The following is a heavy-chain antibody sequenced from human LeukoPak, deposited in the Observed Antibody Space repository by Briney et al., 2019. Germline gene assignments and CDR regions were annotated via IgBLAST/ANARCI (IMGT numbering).Heavy chain of an antibody. Sequence: GGSLRLSCAASGFTFSIYAMHWVRQAPGKGLEYVSAISSNGGSTYYANSVKGRFTISRDNSKNTLYLQTGSLRAEDMAVYYCAREQWSLRRSSSWPLDYWGQGTLVTVSS. CDR1: GFTFSIYA. CDR3: AREQWSLRRSSSWPLDY. J-gene: IGHJ4*02. CDR2: ISSNGGST. V-gene: IGHV3-64*01. D-gene: IGHD6-13*01.